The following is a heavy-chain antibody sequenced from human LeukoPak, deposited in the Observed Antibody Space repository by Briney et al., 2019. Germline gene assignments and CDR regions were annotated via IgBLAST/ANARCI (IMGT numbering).Heavy chain of an antibody. J-gene: IGHJ4*02. V-gene: IGHV3-30*02. CDR1: GFTFSSYG. D-gene: IGHD2-2*01. CDR2: TRYDGSNK. Sequence: GGSLRLSCAASGFTFSSYGMHWVRQAPGKGLEWVALTRYDGSNKYYADPVRGRFTISRDNSKNTLNLQMNSLRAEDTAVYYCAKSGYCSSTSCLNYFDYWGQGTLVTVSS. CDR3: AKSGYCSSTSCLNYFDY.